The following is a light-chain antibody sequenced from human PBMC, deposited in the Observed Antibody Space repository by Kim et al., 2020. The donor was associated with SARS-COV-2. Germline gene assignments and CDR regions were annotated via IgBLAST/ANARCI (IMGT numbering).Light chain of an antibody. J-gene: IGLJ1*01. CDR2: GKN. Sequence: SSELTQDPAVSVALGQTVRITCQGDSLRSYYASWYQQKPGQAPVLVIYGKNNRPSGIPDQFSGSSSGNTASLTITGAQAEDEADYYCNSRDSSGNPYVFG. CDR1: SLRSYY. V-gene: IGLV3-19*01. CDR3: NSRDSSGNPYV.